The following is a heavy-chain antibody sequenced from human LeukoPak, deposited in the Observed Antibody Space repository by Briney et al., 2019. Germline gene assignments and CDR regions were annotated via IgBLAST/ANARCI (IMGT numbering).Heavy chain of an antibody. CDR1: GGSISSGGYY. V-gene: IGHV4-31*11. CDR3: ARGKRASVTSVWYFDL. Sequence: SQTLSLTCAVSGGSISSGGYYWSWIRQHPGKGLEWIGYIYYSGNAYHNPSLKIRVTISVDTSKNQFSLNLTSVTAADTAVYYCARGKRASVTSVWYFDLWGRGTLLTVSS. J-gene: IGHJ2*01. D-gene: IGHD2/OR15-2a*01. CDR2: IYYSGNA.